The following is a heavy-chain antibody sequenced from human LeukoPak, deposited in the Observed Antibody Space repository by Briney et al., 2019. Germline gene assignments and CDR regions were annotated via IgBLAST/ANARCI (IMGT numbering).Heavy chain of an antibody. CDR3: ARVRTYYYDSSGYYFDY. J-gene: IGHJ4*02. V-gene: IGHV1-18*01. CDR2: ISAYNGNT. CDR1: GYTFTSYG. Sequence: ASVKVSCKASGYTFTSYGISCVRQAPGQGLEWMGWISAYNGNTNYAQKLQGRVTMTTDTSTSTAYMELRSLRSDDTAVYYCARVRTYYYDSSGYYFDYWGQGTLVTVSS. D-gene: IGHD3-22*01.